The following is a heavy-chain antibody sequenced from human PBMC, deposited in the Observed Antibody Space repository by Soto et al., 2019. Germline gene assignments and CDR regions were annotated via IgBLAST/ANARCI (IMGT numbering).Heavy chain of an antibody. CDR3: ARDSDTMSGSYYSGMDV. CDR2: ISYDGSNK. J-gene: IGHJ6*02. V-gene: IGHV3-30-3*01. Sequence: GGSLRLSCAASGFTFSSYAMHWVRQAPGKGLEWVAVISYDGSNKYYADSVKGRFTISRDNSKNTLYLQMNSLRAEDTAVYYCARDSDTMSGSYYSGMDVWGQGTTVTVSS. CDR1: GFTFSSYA. D-gene: IGHD1-26*01.